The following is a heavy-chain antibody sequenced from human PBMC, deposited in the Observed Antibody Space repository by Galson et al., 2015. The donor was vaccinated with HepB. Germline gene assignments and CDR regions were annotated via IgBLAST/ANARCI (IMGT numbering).Heavy chain of an antibody. CDR2: IYRDGTT. Sequence: GKGLEWIGEIYRDGTTNYNPSLKSRVTISVDKSQNQFSLKLNSVAAADTAVYYCARRGSPPGVVRDWFDPWGQGTLVTVSS. J-gene: IGHJ5*02. V-gene: IGHV4-4*02. D-gene: IGHD3-22*01. CDR3: ARRGSPPGVVRDWFDP.